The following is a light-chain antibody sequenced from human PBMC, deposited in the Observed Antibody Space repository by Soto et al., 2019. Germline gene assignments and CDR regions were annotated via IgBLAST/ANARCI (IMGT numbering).Light chain of an antibody. CDR2: WTS. CDR1: QSLLYSSNNKNY. J-gene: IGKJ1*01. V-gene: IGKV4-1*01. CDR3: QMYNIDPRT. Sequence: DIVMTQSPDSLAVSLGERATINCKSSQSLLYSSNNKNYLAWYQQIPGQPPKLLIYWTSTRESGVPDRFSGSGSGTDFTLTISSLQPEDVATYYCQMYNIDPRTFGQGTKVDI.